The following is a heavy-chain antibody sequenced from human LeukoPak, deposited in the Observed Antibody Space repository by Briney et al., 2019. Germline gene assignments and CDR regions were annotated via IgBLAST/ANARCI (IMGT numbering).Heavy chain of an antibody. J-gene: IGHJ4*02. Sequence: PGRSLRLSCAASGFTFSSYGMHWVRQAPGKGLEWVTGISYDGSNKYYADSVKGRFTISRDQSKNTIYLQMNSLRPEDTAVYYCARALPSSYYYFDYWGQGTLVTVSS. CDR2: ISYDGSNK. D-gene: IGHD6-13*01. CDR1: GFTFSSYG. V-gene: IGHV3-30*03. CDR3: ARALPSSYYYFDY.